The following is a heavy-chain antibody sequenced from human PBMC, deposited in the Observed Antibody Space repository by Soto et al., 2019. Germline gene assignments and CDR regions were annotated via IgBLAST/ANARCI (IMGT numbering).Heavy chain of an antibody. J-gene: IGHJ6*02. Sequence: QVQLVQSGAEVKKPGSSVKVSCKAPGGTFSTYAISWVRQAPGQGLEWMGGVIPIFGTPKYAQKFQGRVTITADASKSTGYMEMRSLRSDDTAVYYCARSQGGSSSLDIYYYYYYGMDVWGQGTTVTVSS. CDR3: ARSQGGSSSLDIYYYYYYGMDV. D-gene: IGHD2-15*01. CDR1: GGTFSTYA. V-gene: IGHV1-69*01. CDR2: VIPIFGTP.